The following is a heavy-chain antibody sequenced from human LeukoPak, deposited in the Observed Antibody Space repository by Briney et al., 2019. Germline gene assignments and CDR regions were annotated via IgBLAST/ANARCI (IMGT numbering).Heavy chain of an antibody. CDR2: IKQDGSEK. D-gene: IGHD3-10*01. J-gene: IGHJ3*02. CDR3: ARDNYGSGSYYRASLAFDI. Sequence: GSLRLSCAVSGFSSSTAWMTWVRQAPGKGLEWVANIKQDGSEKYYVDSVKGRFTISRDNAKNSLYLQMNSLRAEDTAVYYCARDNYGSGSYYRASLAFDIWGQGTMVTVSS. V-gene: IGHV3-7*01. CDR1: GFSSSTAW.